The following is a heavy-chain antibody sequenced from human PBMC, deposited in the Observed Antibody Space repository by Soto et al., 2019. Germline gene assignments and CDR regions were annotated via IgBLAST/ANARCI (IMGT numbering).Heavy chain of an antibody. V-gene: IGHV4-59*01. CDR3: ARTWLHSSWYTTTLYYYGMDV. Sequence: SETLSLTCTASGGSISSYYWSWIRQPPGKGLEWIGYIYYSGSTNYNPSLKGRVTISVDTSKNQFSLKLSSVTAADTAVYYCARTWLHSSWYTTTLYYYGMDVWGQGTTVTVSS. J-gene: IGHJ6*02. CDR1: GGSISSYY. D-gene: IGHD6-13*01. CDR2: IYYSGST.